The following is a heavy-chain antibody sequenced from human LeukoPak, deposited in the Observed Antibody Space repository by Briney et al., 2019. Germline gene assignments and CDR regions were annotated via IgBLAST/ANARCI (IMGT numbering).Heavy chain of an antibody. V-gene: IGHV3-48*03. J-gene: IGHJ4*02. CDR3: AKDGSPVY. CDR1: GFTFSSYA. Sequence: GRSLRLSCAASGFTFSSYAMHWVRQAPGKGLEWVSYISSSGSTIYYADSVKGRFTISRDNAKNSLYLQMNGLRAEDTALYYCAKDGSPVYWGQGTLVTVSS. CDR2: ISSSGSTI. D-gene: IGHD3-10*01.